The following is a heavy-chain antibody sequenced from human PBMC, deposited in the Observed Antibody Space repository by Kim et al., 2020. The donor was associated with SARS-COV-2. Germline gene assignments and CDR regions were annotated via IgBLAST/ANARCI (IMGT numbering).Heavy chain of an antibody. D-gene: IGHD5-12*01. J-gene: IGHJ4*02. Sequence: YNPSLKSRVTISVDTSKNQFSLKLSSVTAADTAVYYCARQGGDGYTNFDYWGQGTLVTVSS. CDR3: ARQGGDGYTNFDY. V-gene: IGHV4-39*01.